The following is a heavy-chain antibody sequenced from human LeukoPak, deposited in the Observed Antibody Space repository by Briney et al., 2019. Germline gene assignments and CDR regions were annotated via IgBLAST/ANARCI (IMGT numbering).Heavy chain of an antibody. CDR3: AKAGENYGDYLDY. D-gene: IGHD4-17*01. CDR1: GFTFSNAW. J-gene: IGHJ4*02. CDR2: ISYDGSNK. V-gene: IGHV3-30*18. Sequence: GGSLRLSCAASGFTFSNAWMSWVRQAPGKGLEWVAVISYDGSNKYYADSVKGRFTISRDNSKNTLYLQMNSLRAEDTAVYYCAKAGENYGDYLDYWGQGTLVTVSS.